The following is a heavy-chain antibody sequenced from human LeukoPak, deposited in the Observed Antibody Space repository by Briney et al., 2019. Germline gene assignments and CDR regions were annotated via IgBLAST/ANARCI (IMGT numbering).Heavy chain of an antibody. D-gene: IGHD1-26*01. CDR1: GFTFTSSA. V-gene: IGHV1-58*02. J-gene: IGHJ4*02. CDR3: GAVGATEIGKYYFDY. CDR2: IVVGSGNT. Sequence: ASVKVSCKASGFTFTSSAMQWVRQARGQRLEWIEWIVVGSGNTNYAQKFQERVTITRDMSTSTAYMELSSLRSEDTAVYYCGAVGATEIGKYYFDYWGQGTLVTVSS.